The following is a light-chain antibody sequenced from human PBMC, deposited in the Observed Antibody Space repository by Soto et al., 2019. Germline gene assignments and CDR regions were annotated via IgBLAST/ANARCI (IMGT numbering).Light chain of an antibody. CDR2: DAY. CDR3: QQRSNWPWT. CDR1: QSVSSY. V-gene: IGKV3-11*01. Sequence: ELVLTQSPATLSLSAGESATLSCKASQSVSSYLAWYKQKPGQATRLLIYDAYNRATGIPDRVSGSGSGTDVTLTISSLETEDFAVYEGQQRSNWPWTFGQGTKVDIK. J-gene: IGKJ1*01.